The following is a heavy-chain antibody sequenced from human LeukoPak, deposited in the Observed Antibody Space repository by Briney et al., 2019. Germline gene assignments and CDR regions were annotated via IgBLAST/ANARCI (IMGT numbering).Heavy chain of an antibody. V-gene: IGHV3-7*01. CDR2: IKQDGSEK. D-gene: IGHD6-13*01. CDR3: ARDHIAAAGRGAESYYYGMDV. CDR1: GFTFSSYW. Sequence: GGSLRLSCAASGFTFSSYWMSWVRQAPGKGLEWVANIKQDGSEKYYVDSVKGRFTISRDNSRNTVYLQMSTLRAEDTALYYCARDHIAAAGRGAESYYYGMDVWGQGTTVTVSS. J-gene: IGHJ6*02.